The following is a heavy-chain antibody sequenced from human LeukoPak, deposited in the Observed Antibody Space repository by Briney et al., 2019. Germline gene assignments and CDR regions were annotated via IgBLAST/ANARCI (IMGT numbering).Heavy chain of an antibody. Sequence: VASVKVSCKASGYTFTSYGISWVRQAPGQGLEWMGWISAYNGNTNYAQKLQGRVTMTTDTSTSTAYMELRSLRSDDTAVYYCARGLASGYSSSWYSGTEHWGQGTLVTVSS. V-gene: IGHV1-18*01. J-gene: IGHJ1*01. CDR1: GYTFTSYG. CDR3: ARGLASGYSSSWYSGTEH. CDR2: ISAYNGNT. D-gene: IGHD6-13*01.